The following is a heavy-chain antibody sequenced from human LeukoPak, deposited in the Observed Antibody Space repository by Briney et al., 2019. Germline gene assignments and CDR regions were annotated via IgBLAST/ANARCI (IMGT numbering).Heavy chain of an antibody. CDR2: IKQDGSEK. CDR3: VRDGMGVIKAFDI. Sequence: GGSLRLSCVASGFRFSSFWMSWVRQAPGKGLEWVANIKQDGSEKYYVDSVKGRFTISRDNAKNSLYLQMSSLRAEDTAGYYCVRDGMGVIKAFDIWGQGTMVTVSS. J-gene: IGHJ3*02. CDR1: GFRFSSFW. V-gene: IGHV3-7*05. D-gene: IGHD3-10*01.